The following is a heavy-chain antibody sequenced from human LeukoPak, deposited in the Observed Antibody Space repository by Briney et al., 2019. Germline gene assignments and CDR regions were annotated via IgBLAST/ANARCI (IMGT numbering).Heavy chain of an antibody. D-gene: IGHD5-12*01. CDR3: AKGNPYYDS. Sequence: SETLSLTCTVSGGSLSSYYWNWIRLSPGKGLEWIGYIFYSGSTNYNPSLKSRVTISVDTSENQFSLTLRSLTAADTAVYYCAKGNPYYDSWGQGTLVTVSS. J-gene: IGHJ5*02. CDR2: IFYSGST. CDR1: GGSLSSYY. V-gene: IGHV4-59*12.